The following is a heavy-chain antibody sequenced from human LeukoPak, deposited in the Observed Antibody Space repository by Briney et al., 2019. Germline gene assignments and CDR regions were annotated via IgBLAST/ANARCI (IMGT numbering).Heavy chain of an antibody. CDR3: AKDKGHIVVVTAIRAFQH. CDR1: GFTFSDYY. CDR2: ISSSGSTI. Sequence: GGSLRLSCAASGFTFSDYYMSWIRQAPGKGLEWVSYISSSGSTIYYADSVKGRFTISRDNSKNTLYLQMNSLRAEDTAVYYCAKDKGHIVVVTAIRAFQHWGQGTLVTVSS. V-gene: IGHV3-11*01. J-gene: IGHJ1*01. D-gene: IGHD2-21*02.